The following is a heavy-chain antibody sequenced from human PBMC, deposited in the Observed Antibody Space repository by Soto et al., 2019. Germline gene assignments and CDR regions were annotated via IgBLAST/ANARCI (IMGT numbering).Heavy chain of an antibody. V-gene: IGHV4-31*01. CDR2: IYYSGST. D-gene: IGHD3-3*01. CDR1: GGSISSGDYY. Sequence: QVQLQESGPGLVKPSQTLSLTCTVSGGSISSGDYYWSWIRQHPGKGLEWIGYIYYSGSTYYNPSLKSLVTISVDTSKNQFSLKLSSVTAADTAVYYCARWWSGSRQGFDPWGKGTLVTVSS. J-gene: IGHJ5*02. CDR3: ARWWSGSRQGFDP.